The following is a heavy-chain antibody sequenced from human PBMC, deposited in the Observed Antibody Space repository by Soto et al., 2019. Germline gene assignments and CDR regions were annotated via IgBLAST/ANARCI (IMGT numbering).Heavy chain of an antibody. Sequence: QVQLQESGPGLVKPSETLSLTCTISGGSLSGNSYYCSWIRQPPGKGLEWIGYIYHSGSTHNNPSLESRVTISVDTSKNQFSLKLTSVTAADTAVYYCARASGRITIFGIVIAHYYYGMDVWGQGTTVTVSS. J-gene: IGHJ6*02. D-gene: IGHD3-3*01. CDR2: IYHSGST. V-gene: IGHV4-61*01. CDR3: ARASGRITIFGIVIAHYYYGMDV. CDR1: GGSLSGNSYY.